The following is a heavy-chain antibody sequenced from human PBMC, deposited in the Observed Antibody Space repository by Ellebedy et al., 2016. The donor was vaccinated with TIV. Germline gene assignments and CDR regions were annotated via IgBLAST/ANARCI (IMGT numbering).Heavy chain of an antibody. Sequence: GGSLRLXXEGSGYSFTTYWIGWVRRMPGKGLEWMGITYPDDSDTRYSPSIQGQVTISADKSISTAYLQWSSLKASDTAMYYCARQSLDGAYYFDYWGQGTLVTVTS. CDR1: GYSFTTYW. CDR2: TYPDDSDT. CDR3: ARQSLDGAYYFDY. V-gene: IGHV5-51*01. D-gene: IGHD1-1*01. J-gene: IGHJ4*02.